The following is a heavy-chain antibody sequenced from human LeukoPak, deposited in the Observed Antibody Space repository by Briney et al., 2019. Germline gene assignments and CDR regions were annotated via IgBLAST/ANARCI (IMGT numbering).Heavy chain of an antibody. Sequence: QPGGSLRLSCAASGFTFSSYAMHWVRQAPGKGLEYVSAISSNGGSTYYANSVKGRFTISRDNSKNTLYLQMGSLRAEDTAVYYCARGIKVDTFYYFDYWGQGTLVTVSS. V-gene: IGHV3-64*01. J-gene: IGHJ4*02. CDR1: GFTFSSYA. D-gene: IGHD5-18*01. CDR3: ARGIKVDTFYYFDY. CDR2: ISSNGGST.